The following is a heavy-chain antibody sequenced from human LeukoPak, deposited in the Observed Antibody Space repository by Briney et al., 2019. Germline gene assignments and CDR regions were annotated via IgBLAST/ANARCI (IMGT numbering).Heavy chain of an antibody. Sequence: GGSLRLSCAASGFTFSRYGMTWVRQAPGKGLEWVSAISGSGGSTYYADSVKGRFTISRDNSKNTLYLQMNSLRAEDTAVYYCAKDFRYCSGGSCYSWGQGTLVTVSS. V-gene: IGHV3-23*01. CDR2: ISGSGGST. CDR3: AKDFRYCSGGSCYS. J-gene: IGHJ4*02. CDR1: GFTFSRYG. D-gene: IGHD2-15*01.